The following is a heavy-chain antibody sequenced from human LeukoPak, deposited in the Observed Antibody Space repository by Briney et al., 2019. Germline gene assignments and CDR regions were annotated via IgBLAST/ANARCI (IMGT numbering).Heavy chain of an antibody. CDR2: INAGNGNT. V-gene: IGHV1-3*01. D-gene: IGHD3-10*01. CDR1: GYTFTSYA. CDR3: AKDRRITMVRGANPYYYYGMDV. J-gene: IGHJ6*02. Sequence: ASVKVSCKASGYTFTSYAMHWVRRAPGQRLEWMGWINAGNGNTKYSQKFQGRVTITRDTSASTAYMELSSLRSEDTAVYYCAKDRRITMVRGANPYYYYGMDVWGQGTTVTVSS.